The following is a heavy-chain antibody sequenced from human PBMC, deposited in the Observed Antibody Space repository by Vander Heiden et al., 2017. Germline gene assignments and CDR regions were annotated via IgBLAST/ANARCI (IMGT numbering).Heavy chain of an antibody. CDR3: AKDVAVGGYYYGMDV. CDR2: ISYDGSNK. D-gene: IGHD1-26*01. V-gene: IGHV3-30*18. Sequence: QVQLVESGGGVVQPGRSLRLSCAASGFTFSRYGMHWVRQAPGKGLEWVAVISYDGSNKYYADSVKGRFTISRDNSKNTLYLQMNSLRAEDTAVYYCAKDVAVGGYYYGMDVWGQGTTVTVSS. J-gene: IGHJ6*02. CDR1: GFTFSRYG.